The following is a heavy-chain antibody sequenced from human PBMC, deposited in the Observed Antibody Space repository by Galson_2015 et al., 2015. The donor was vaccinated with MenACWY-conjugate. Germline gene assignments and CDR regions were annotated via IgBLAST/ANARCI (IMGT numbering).Heavy chain of an antibody. V-gene: IGHV1-18*01. D-gene: IGHD2/OR15-2a*01. CDR3: ARDSQYGMDL. CDR1: GYMFTSYG. CDR2: ISGKNENT. J-gene: IGHJ6*02. Sequence: ASGYMFTSYGISWVRQAPGQGLEWIGRISGKNENTKYAQKFQDRVAVTTDASTTTAYMELTALKFDDTALYYCARDSQYGMDLWGQGTTVIAS.